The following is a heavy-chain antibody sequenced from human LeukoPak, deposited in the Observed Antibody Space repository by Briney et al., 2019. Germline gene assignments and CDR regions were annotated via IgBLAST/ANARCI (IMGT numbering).Heavy chain of an antibody. D-gene: IGHD1-26*01. CDR1: GGSFSGYY. Sequence: SETLSLTCAVYGGSFSGYYWSWIRQPPGKGLEWIGEINHSGSTNYNPSLKSRVTISVDTSKTQFSLKLSSVTAADTAVYYCARGMMGDAFDIWGQGTMVTVSS. CDR2: INHSGST. V-gene: IGHV4-34*01. J-gene: IGHJ3*02. CDR3: ARGMMGDAFDI.